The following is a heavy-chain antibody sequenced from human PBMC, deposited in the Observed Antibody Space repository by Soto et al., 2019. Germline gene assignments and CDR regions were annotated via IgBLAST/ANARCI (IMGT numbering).Heavy chain of an antibody. D-gene: IGHD3-22*01. CDR3: ASLPGGLTSYYDSSGNY. J-gene: IGHJ4*02. Sequence: QTGGSLRLSCAASGFTFSSYAMSWVRQAPGKGLEWVSAISGSGGSTYYADSVKGRFTISRDNSKNTLYLQMNSLRAEDTAVYYCASLPGGLTSYYDSSGNYWGQGTLVTVSS. CDR2: ISGSGGST. CDR1: GFTFSSYA. V-gene: IGHV3-23*01.